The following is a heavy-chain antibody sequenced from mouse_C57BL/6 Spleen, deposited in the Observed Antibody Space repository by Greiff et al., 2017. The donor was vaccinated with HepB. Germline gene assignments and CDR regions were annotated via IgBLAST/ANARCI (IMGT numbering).Heavy chain of an antibody. Sequence: EVQLQQSGPELVKPGASVKISCKASGYTFTDYYMNWVKQSHGKSLEWIGDINPNNGGTSYNQKFKGKATLTVDKSSSTAYMELRSLTSEDSAVYYCARRGNYYGSSPHWYFDVWGTGTTVTVSS. CDR1: GYTFTDYY. CDR3: ARRGNYYGSSPHWYFDV. D-gene: IGHD1-1*01. CDR2: INPNNGGT. V-gene: IGHV1-26*01. J-gene: IGHJ1*03.